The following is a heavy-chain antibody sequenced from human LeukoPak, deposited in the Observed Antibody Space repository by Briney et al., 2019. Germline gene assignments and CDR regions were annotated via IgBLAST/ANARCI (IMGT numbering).Heavy chain of an antibody. J-gene: IGHJ5*02. D-gene: IGHD2-2*01. CDR1: GGTFSSYA. CDR3: ARDRLGVVVPAAGWFDP. Sequence: SVKVSCKASGGTFSSYAISWVRQAPGQGLEWMGGIIPIFGTANYAQKFQGRVTITADESTSTAYMELSSLRSEDTAVYYCARDRLGVVVPAAGWFDPWGQGTLVTVSS. V-gene: IGHV1-69*13. CDR2: IIPIFGTA.